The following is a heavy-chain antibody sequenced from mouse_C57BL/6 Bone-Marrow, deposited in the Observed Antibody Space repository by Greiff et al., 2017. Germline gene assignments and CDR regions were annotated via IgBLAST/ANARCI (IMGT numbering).Heavy chain of an antibody. CDR1: GFTFSDYG. D-gene: IGHD4-1*01. CDR3: ARGTGSPFAY. CDR2: ISSGSSTI. V-gene: IGHV5-17*01. J-gene: IGHJ3*01. Sequence: EVQRVESGGGLVKPGGSLKLSCAASGFTFSDYGMHWVRQAPEKGLEWVAYISSGSSTISYADTVKGRFTISRDNAKSTLFLQMTSLMSEDTAMYYCARGTGSPFAYWGQGTLVTVSA.